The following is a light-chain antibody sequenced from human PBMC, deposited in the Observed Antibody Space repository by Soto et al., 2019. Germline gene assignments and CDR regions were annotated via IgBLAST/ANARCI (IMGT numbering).Light chain of an antibody. CDR3: SSHAGSSVV. CDR2: EGS. CDR1: TSDVGRYNL. V-gene: IGLV2-23*01. Sequence: QSALTQPASVSGSPGQSITISCSGTTSDVGRYNLVSWYQHHPGKAPKLLIYEGSKRPSGVSNRFSGSKSGNTASLTISGLQAEDEADYYCSSHAGSSVVFGTGTKLTVL. J-gene: IGLJ1*01.